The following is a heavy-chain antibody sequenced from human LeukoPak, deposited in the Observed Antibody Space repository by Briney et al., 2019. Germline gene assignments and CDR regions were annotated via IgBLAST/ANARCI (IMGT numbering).Heavy chain of an antibody. CDR3: ARGYSYGPRFDP. V-gene: IGHV1-69*01. CDR1: GGTFSSYA. CDR2: IIPIFGPA. D-gene: IGHD5-18*01. Sequence: SVKLSCKASGGTFSSYAISWVRQAPGQGLEWMGGIIPIFGPANYAQKFQGRVTITADESTSTAYMELSSLRSEDTAVYYCARGYSYGPRFDPWGQGTLVTVSS. J-gene: IGHJ5*02.